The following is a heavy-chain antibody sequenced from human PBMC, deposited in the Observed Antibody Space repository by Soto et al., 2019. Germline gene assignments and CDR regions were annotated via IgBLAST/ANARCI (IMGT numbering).Heavy chain of an antibody. CDR1: GGSFSGYY. V-gene: IGHV4-34*01. CDR2: INHSGST. Sequence: QVQLQQWGAGLLKPSETLSLTCAVYGGSFSGYYWSWIRQPPGKGLEWIGEINHSGSTNYNPSLNSRVTISVDTYKNQFSLKLSSVTAADTAVYYCARWLGGYCRSTSCQNHSEFDIWGQGTMVTVSS. D-gene: IGHD2-2*01. CDR3: ARWLGGYCRSTSCQNHSEFDI. J-gene: IGHJ3*02.